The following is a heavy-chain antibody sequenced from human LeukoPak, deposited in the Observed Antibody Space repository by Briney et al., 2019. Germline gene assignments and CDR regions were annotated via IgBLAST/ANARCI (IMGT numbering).Heavy chain of an antibody. CDR2: IRGGGGSA. D-gene: IGHD4-17*01. CDR3: ARDPNGDYIGAFDM. CDR1: GFTFSAYA. J-gene: IGHJ3*02. Sequence: GGSLRLSFTASGFTFSAYAMMWVRQAPGKGPGWVSAIRGGGGSAFYADSVKGRFTISRDNSKYTLFLQMNSLRAEDTAVYYCARDPNGDYIGAFDMWGPGTMVTVSS. V-gene: IGHV3-23*01.